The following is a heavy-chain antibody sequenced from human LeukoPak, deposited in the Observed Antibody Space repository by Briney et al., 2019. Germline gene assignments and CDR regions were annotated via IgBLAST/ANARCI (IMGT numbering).Heavy chain of an antibody. CDR1: RFTFSSYS. V-gene: IGHV3-48*01. D-gene: IGHD2-2*01. CDR2: ISSSGNAI. Sequence: GGSLRLSCAASRFTFSSYSMNWVRQAPGKRLEWVSYISSSGNAIYYADSVKGRFTISRDNAKNSLYLQMNSLRAEDTAVYYCASLIVVVPAAPGTQHWGQGTLVTVSS. CDR3: ASLIVVVPAAPGTQH. J-gene: IGHJ1*01.